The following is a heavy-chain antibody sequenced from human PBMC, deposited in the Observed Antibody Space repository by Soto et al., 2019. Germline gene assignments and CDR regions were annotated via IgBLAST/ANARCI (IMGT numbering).Heavy chain of an antibody. V-gene: IGHV4-59*01. CDR1: GGSMSSYY. CDR2: IFYSGST. Sequence: QVQLQESGPGLVRPSETLSLTCTVSGGSMSSYYWSWIRQPPGKGLEWIGYIFYSGSTSYNPSLKSRVTISVDTSKSQFSLKVRSVTAADTAVYYCARETLPGVWVQGTTVTVSS. J-gene: IGHJ6*02. CDR3: ARETLPGV.